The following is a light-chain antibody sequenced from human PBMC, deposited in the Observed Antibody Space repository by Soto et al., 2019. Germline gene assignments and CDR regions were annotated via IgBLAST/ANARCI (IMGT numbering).Light chain of an antibody. V-gene: IGKV1-9*01. CDR1: QAISSH. J-gene: IGKJ1*01. CDR2: VAS. Sequence: IQLTQSPSSLSASVGDRVTITCRASQAISSHLAWYQQKPGKAPKLLVYVASTLQSGVPSRFSGSGSGTDFSLTISSLQPDDFAVYYCQQYNTDWTFGRGTKVDIK. CDR3: QQYNTDWT.